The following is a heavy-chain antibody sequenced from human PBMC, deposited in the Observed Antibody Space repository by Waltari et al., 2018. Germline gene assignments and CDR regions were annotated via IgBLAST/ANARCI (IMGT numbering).Heavy chain of an antibody. J-gene: IGHJ3*02. V-gene: IGHV3-74*01. Sequence: SSYWMHWVRQAPGKGLVWVSRINSDGSSTSYADSVKGRFTISRDNAKNTLYLQMNSLRAEDTAVYYCARDGGIGAFDIWGQGTMVTVSS. CDR2: INSDGSST. D-gene: IGHD3-3*01. CDR1: SSYW. CDR3: ARDGGIGAFDI.